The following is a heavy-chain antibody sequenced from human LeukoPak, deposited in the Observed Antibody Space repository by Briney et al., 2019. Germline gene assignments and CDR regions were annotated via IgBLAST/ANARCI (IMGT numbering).Heavy chain of an antibody. D-gene: IGHD1-26*01. Sequence: GGSLRLSCTASGFSFSKYWMSWVRQAPGKGLEWVASIKQDESEKYYVDSVKGRFTTSRDNAKSSLYLQMNALRGEDTAAYYCARLVGDVTTWDCWGQGTLVTVSS. V-gene: IGHV3-7*03. CDR1: GFSFSKYW. J-gene: IGHJ4*02. CDR3: ARLVGDVTTWDC. CDR2: IKQDESEK.